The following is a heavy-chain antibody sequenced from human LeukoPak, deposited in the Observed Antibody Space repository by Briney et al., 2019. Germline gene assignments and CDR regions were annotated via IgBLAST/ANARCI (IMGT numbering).Heavy chain of an antibody. CDR2: ISDSFRIT. Sequence: GGSLRLSCAASGFPFSSYAMSWVRQPPGKGLECVSTISDSFRITDDADSVKGRFTISRDNSKNTLYLQMNTLRAEDTAVCYCAKRHGDYFDYWGQGTLVTVSS. CDR1: GFPFSSYA. V-gene: IGHV3-23*01. D-gene: IGHD4-17*01. CDR3: AKRHGDYFDY. J-gene: IGHJ4*02.